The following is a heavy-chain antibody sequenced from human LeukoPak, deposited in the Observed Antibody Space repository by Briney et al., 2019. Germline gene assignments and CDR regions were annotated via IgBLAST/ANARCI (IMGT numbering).Heavy chain of an antibody. CDR2: IYSTGST. J-gene: IGHJ4*02. Sequence: GGSLRLSCAASGFTFSSNHLSWVRQAPGKGLEWVSVIYSTGSTYYAESVKGRFTISRGNSKNTLYLQMNSLRAEDTAVYYCASGALRWGGDYWGQGTLVTVSS. V-gene: IGHV3-53*01. CDR3: ASGALRWGGDY. CDR1: GFTFSSNH. D-gene: IGHD4-23*01.